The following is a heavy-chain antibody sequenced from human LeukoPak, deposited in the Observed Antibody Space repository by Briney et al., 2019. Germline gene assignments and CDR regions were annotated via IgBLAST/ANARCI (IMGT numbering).Heavy chain of an antibody. J-gene: IGHJ4*02. CDR3: ARVVVVAATFDY. V-gene: IGHV4-38-2*01. Sequence: GSLRLSCAVSGFTFSDYYMNWIRQPPGKGLEWIGSIYYSGSTYYNPSLKSRVTISVDTSKNQFSLKLSSVTAADTAVYYCARVVVVAATFDYWGQGTLVTVSS. CDR2: IYYSGST. CDR1: GFTFSDYY. D-gene: IGHD2-15*01.